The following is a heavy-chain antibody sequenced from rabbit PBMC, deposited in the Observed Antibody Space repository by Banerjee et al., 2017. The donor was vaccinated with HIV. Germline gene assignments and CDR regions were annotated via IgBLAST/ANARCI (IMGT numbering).Heavy chain of an antibody. Sequence: QSLEESGGGLVQPEGSLTLTCTASGFSFSGGYYMCWVRQAPGKGLEWIACIYTGSSGSTYYASWAKGRFTISKTSSTVTLQMTSLTAADTATYFCARDLDNTNYYPYYFNLWGQGTLVTVS. V-gene: IGHV1S40*01. D-gene: IGHD1-1*01. J-gene: IGHJ4*01. CDR2: IYTGSSGST. CDR3: ARDLDNTNYYPYYFNL. CDR1: GFSFSGGYY.